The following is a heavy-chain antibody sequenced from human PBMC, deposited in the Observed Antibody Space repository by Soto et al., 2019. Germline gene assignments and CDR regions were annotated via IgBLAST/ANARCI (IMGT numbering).Heavy chain of an antibody. V-gene: IGHV3-7*01. Sequence: GGSLRLSCAASGFTFSSYWMSWVRQAPGKGLEWVANIKQDGSEKYYVDSVKGRFTISRDNAKNSLYLQMNSLRAEDTAVYYCARENYDFWSGDTGDYWGQGTLVTVSS. J-gene: IGHJ4*02. D-gene: IGHD3-3*01. CDR1: GFTFSSYW. CDR2: IKQDGSEK. CDR3: ARENYDFWSGDTGDY.